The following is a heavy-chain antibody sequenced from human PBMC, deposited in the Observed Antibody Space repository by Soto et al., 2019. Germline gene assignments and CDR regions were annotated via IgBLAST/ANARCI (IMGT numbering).Heavy chain of an antibody. D-gene: IGHD3-10*01. Sequence: ASVKVSCKASGYTFTSYAMHWVRQAPGQRLEWMGWIGAGNGNTKYSQKLQGRVTITTDTSPSTAYMELRSLRSDDTAVYYCARDMDGSGSYYTSHYYYGMDVWGQGTTVTVSS. CDR1: GYTFTSYA. J-gene: IGHJ6*02. CDR3: ARDMDGSGSYYTSHYYYGMDV. CDR2: IGAGNGNT. V-gene: IGHV1-3*01.